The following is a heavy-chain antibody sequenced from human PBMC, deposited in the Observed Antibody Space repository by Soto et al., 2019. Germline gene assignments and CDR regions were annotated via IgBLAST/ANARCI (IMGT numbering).Heavy chain of an antibody. D-gene: IGHD3-3*01. Sequence: ASVKVSCKASGYTFTGYYMHWVRQAPGQGLEWMGWINPNSGGTNYAQKFQGRVTMTRDTSISTAYMELSRLRSDDTAVYYCAREKGHYDFWSGYYRNWFDPWGQGTLVTVSS. V-gene: IGHV1-2*02. CDR3: AREKGHYDFWSGYYRNWFDP. CDR1: GYTFTGYY. J-gene: IGHJ5*02. CDR2: INPNSGGT.